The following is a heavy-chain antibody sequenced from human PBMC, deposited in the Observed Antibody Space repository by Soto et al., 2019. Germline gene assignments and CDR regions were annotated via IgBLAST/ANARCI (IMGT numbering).Heavy chain of an antibody. D-gene: IGHD3-22*01. CDR1: GGSISSFG. CDR2: IYYSGST. V-gene: IGHV4-59*01. J-gene: IGHJ4*01. CDR3: SRLGLYDSRGYCLGN. Sequence: SATLCLSWSVSGGSISSFGWSWIRKPPGKGLEWIGYIYYSGSTNYNPSLKSRVTISVDTSKNQFSLKLSSVTAADTAVFYCSRLGLYDSRGYCLGNRGQGTLGSVSS.